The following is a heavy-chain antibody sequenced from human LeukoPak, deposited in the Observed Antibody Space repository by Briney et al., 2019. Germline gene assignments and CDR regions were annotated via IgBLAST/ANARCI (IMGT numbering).Heavy chain of an antibody. Sequence: SETLSLTCTVSGGSVSSGSYYWSWIRQPSGKGLEWIGYIYYSGSTNYNPSLKSRVTISVDTSKNQFSLKLSSVTAADTAVYYCARVVGMVRGVIITAYYFAYWGQGTLVTVSS. D-gene: IGHD3-10*01. CDR2: IYYSGST. CDR3: ARVVGMVRGVIITAYYFAY. V-gene: IGHV4-61*01. J-gene: IGHJ4*02. CDR1: GGSVSSGSYY.